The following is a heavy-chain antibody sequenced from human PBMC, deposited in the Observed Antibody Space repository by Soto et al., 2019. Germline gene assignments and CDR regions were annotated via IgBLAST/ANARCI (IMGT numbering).Heavy chain of an antibody. J-gene: IGHJ4*02. CDR1: GFTFSSYS. Sequence: EVQLVESGGGLIQPGGSLRLSCAASGFTFSSYSMNWVRQAPGKGLEWVSYISSSSSTIYYADSVKGRFTISRDNAKNSLYLQMNSLRDEDTAVYYCARDRPLYYYDSSGFFDYWGQGTLVTVSS. D-gene: IGHD3-22*01. CDR3: ARDRPLYYYDSSGFFDY. V-gene: IGHV3-48*02. CDR2: ISSSSSTI.